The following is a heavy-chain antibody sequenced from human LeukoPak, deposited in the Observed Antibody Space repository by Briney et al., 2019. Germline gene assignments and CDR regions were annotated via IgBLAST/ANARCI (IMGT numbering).Heavy chain of an antibody. Sequence: GGSLRLSCAASGFTFSSYSMNWVRQAPGKGLEWVSSISSSSSYIYYADSVKGRFTISRDNAKNSLYLQMNSLRAEDTALYYCARWTSGWDAFDIWGQGTMVTVSS. CDR3: ARWTSGWDAFDI. J-gene: IGHJ3*02. CDR1: GFTFSSYS. V-gene: IGHV3-21*01. CDR2: ISSSSSYI. D-gene: IGHD6-19*01.